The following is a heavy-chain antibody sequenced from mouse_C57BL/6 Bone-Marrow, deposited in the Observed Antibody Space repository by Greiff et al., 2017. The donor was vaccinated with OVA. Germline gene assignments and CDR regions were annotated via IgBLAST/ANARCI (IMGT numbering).Heavy chain of an antibody. CDR1: GFTFSDYG. V-gene: IGHV5-17*01. CDR3: ASPIYYYCSSSFAY. D-gene: IGHD1-1*01. J-gene: IGHJ3*01. Sequence: EVQVVESGGGLVKPGGSLKLSCAASGFTFSDYGMHWVRQAPEKGLEWVAYISSGSSTIYDADTVKGRFTISRDNAKNTLVLQMPCLMSEDTAMYYCASPIYYYCSSSFAYWGQGTLVTVSA. CDR2: ISSGSSTI.